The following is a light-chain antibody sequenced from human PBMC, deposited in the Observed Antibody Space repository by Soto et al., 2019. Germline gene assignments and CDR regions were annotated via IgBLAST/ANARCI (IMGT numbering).Light chain of an antibody. CDR2: GAS. Sequence: QSALTQPASVSGSPGQSITISCIVTSSDVGTSDLVSWYQQHPDTAPKLLIYGASKRPSGVPRRFSGSKSGNTASLTVSGLQAVDEADYYCSSYSDTNICVFGTGTKVTVL. V-gene: IGLV2-14*02. CDR3: SSYSDTNICV. J-gene: IGLJ1*01. CDR1: SSDVGTSDL.